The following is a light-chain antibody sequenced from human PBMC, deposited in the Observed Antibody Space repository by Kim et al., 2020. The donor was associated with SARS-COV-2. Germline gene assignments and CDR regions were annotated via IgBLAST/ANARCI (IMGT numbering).Light chain of an antibody. Sequence: LGQTVRITGQVESRRSYYASCYQQKPGQAPVLVISGKNNRPSGLPDRFSGSSSGNTASLTITGAQAEDEADYYCNSRDSSGNHLVFGGGTKLTVL. J-gene: IGLJ3*02. CDR1: SRRSYY. CDR2: GKN. CDR3: NSRDSSGNHLV. V-gene: IGLV3-19*01.